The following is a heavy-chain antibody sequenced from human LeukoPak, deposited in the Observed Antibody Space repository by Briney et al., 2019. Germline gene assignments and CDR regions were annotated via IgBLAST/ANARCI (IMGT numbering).Heavy chain of an antibody. Sequence: PGGSLRLSCAASGFTFSNYGMHWVRQAPGKGLEWMAIIWYDGSNKYYADSVKGRFTISRDNSKNTLDLQMNSLRAEGTAVYYCARHDRSGYIDYWGQGTLVTVSS. CDR3: ARHDRSGYIDY. CDR1: GFTFSNYG. D-gene: IGHD3-22*01. CDR2: IWYDGSNK. V-gene: IGHV3-33*01. J-gene: IGHJ4*02.